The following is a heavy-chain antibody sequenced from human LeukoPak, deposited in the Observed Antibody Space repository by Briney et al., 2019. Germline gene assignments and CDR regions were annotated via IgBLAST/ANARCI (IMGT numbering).Heavy chain of an antibody. V-gene: IGHV4-34*01. Sequence: SETLSLTCAVYGGSFSGYYWSWIRQPPGKGLEWIGEINHSGSTNYNPSLKSRVTISVDTSKNQFSLKLSSVTAADTAVYYCAREKTGANDLDAFDIWGQGTMVTVSS. CDR2: INHSGST. D-gene: IGHD1-1*01. CDR1: GGSFSGYY. CDR3: AREKTGANDLDAFDI. J-gene: IGHJ3*02.